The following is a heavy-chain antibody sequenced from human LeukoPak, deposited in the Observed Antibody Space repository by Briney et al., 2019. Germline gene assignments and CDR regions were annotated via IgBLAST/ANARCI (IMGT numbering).Heavy chain of an antibody. CDR1: GLTFSHYW. J-gene: IGHJ4*02. CDR3: ARDEDVDGSGVDY. Sequence: GGPLRLSCAVPGLTFSHYWMSWVRQPQGKGWEWVPNIKQDGSEKYYVDSVKGRFTISRDNSKNTLYLQMNSLRAEDTAVYYCARDEDVDGSGVDYWGQGTLVTVSS. CDR2: IKQDGSEK. D-gene: IGHD3-10*01. V-gene: IGHV3-7*01.